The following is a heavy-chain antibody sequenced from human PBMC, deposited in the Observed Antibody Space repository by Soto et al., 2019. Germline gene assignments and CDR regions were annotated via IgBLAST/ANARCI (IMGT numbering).Heavy chain of an antibody. CDR1: GFTFSSDA. Sequence: EVQLLESGGGLVQPGGSLRLSCAASGFTFSSDAMSWVRQAPGRGLEWVSSLDGNGSHTFHADSVKGRFTISRDNSKNTVYLQMNSLRAEDTAVYYCVKARYSSNRGYFDYWGQGTVVTVSS. CDR3: VKARYSSNRGYFDY. J-gene: IGHJ4*02. CDR2: LDGNGSHT. V-gene: IGHV3-23*01. D-gene: IGHD1-1*01.